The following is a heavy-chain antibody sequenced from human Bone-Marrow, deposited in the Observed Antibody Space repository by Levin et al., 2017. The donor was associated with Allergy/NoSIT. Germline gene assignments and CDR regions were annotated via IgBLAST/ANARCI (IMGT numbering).Heavy chain of an antibody. Sequence: LSLTCAASGFTFSTSAMSWVRQAPGKGLEWVSSISASGGSTFYADSVKGRFTISRDNSKNTVFLQMNSLRVEDTALYYCARSPTLDYWGQGTLVTVAS. D-gene: IGHD2/OR15-2a*01. V-gene: IGHV3-23*01. CDR1: GFTFSTSA. J-gene: IGHJ4*02. CDR3: ARSPTLDY. CDR2: ISASGGST.